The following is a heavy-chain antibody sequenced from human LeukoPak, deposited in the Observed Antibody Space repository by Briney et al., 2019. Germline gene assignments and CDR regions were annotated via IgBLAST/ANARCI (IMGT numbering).Heavy chain of an antibody. J-gene: IGHJ4*02. CDR3: ARTEYGSGSYYCNY. V-gene: IGHV3-11*04. D-gene: IGHD3-10*01. CDR1: GLTFSDYY. CDR2: ISSSGSTI. Sequence: GGSLRLSCAASGLTFSDYYKSWIRQAPGKGLEWVSYISSSGSTIYYADSVKGRFTISRDNAKNSLYLQMNSLRAEDTAVYYCARTEYGSGSYYCNYWGQGTLVTVSS.